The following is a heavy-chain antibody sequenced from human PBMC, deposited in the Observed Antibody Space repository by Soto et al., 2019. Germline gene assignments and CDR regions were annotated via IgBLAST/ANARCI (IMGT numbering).Heavy chain of an antibody. CDR3: VHPSPVTTGGDY. CDR1: GFSLSTTGVG. CDR2: IYWDDDK. D-gene: IGHD4-17*01. Sequence: QITLKESGPTLVKPTQPLTLTCTFSGFSLSTTGVGVGWIRQPPGKALDWLALIYWDDDKRYSPSLKSRLTITKDTSKNPVVLTMTTMDPIDATTYYCVHPSPVTTGGDYWGQGTLVTVSS. V-gene: IGHV2-5*02. J-gene: IGHJ4*02.